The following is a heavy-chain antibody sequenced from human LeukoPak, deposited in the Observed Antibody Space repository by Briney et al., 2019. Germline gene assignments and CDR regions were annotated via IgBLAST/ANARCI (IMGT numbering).Heavy chain of an antibody. V-gene: IGHV3-20*04. CDR3: AKGEYSSSSPGY. Sequence: GGSLRLSCAASGLTFDDYGMSWVRQAPGKGLEWVSGINWKGGSTYYANSVKDRFTISRDNSKNTLYLQMNSLRAEDTAMYYCAKGEYSSSSPGYWGQGTLVTVSS. CDR2: INWKGGST. J-gene: IGHJ4*02. CDR1: GLTFDDYG. D-gene: IGHD6-6*01.